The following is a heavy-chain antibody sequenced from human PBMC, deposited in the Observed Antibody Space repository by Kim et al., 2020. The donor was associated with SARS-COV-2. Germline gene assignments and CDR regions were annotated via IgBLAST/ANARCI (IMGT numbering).Heavy chain of an antibody. D-gene: IGHD4-17*01. V-gene: IGHV4-59*09. Sequence: NYNPSLKSRVTLLVDTSKNQFSLKVTSVTAADTAVYFWARGRAVTKDADYWGQGTLVTVSS. CDR3: ARGRAVTKDADY. J-gene: IGHJ4*02.